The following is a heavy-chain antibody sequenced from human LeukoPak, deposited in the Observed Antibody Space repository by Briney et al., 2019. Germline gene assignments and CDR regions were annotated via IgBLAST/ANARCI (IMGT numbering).Heavy chain of an antibody. V-gene: IGHV3-30-3*01. J-gene: IGHJ6*02. D-gene: IGHD2-15*01. CDR3: ARDEGCSGGSCYSPYYYYGMDV. Sequence: GGSLRLSCAASGFTFSSYAMHWVRQAPGKGLEWVAVISYDGSNKYYADSVKGRFTISRDNSKNTLYLQMNSLRAEDTAVYYCARDEGCSGGSCYSPYYYYGMDVWGQGTTVTVS. CDR2: ISYDGSNK. CDR1: GFTFSSYA.